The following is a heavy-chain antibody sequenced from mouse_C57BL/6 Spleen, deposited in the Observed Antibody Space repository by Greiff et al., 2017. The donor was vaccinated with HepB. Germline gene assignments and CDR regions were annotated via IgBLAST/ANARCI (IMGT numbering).Heavy chain of an antibody. CDR1: GYTFTDYN. Sequence: EVKLMESGPELVKPGASVKIPCKASGYTFTDYNMDWVKQSHGKSLEWIGDINPNNGGTIYNQKFKGKATLTVDKSSSTAYMELRSLTSEDTAVYYCARMARRNPIFDYWGQGTTLTVSS. CDR2: INPNNGGT. V-gene: IGHV1-18*01. CDR3: ARMARRNPIFDY. J-gene: IGHJ2*01.